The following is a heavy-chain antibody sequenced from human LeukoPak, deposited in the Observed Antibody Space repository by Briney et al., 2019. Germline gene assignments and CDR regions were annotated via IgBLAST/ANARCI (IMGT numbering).Heavy chain of an antibody. CDR2: IYYSGST. V-gene: IGHV4-39*02. Sequence: SETLSLTCTVSGGSISGSTYYWGWIRQPPGKGLEWIGTIYYSGSTYYNPSLKSRVTISLDTSKNQFSLRLSSVTAADTAVYYCARDLGYRDYWGQGTLVTVSS. J-gene: IGHJ4*02. CDR1: GGSISGSTYY. CDR3: ARDLGYRDY. D-gene: IGHD5-12*01.